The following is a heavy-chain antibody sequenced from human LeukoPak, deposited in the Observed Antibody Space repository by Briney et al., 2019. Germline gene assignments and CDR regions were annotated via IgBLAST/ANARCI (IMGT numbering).Heavy chain of an antibody. CDR1: GGSISSSSYY. CDR3: ARENGSGSYRVSV. V-gene: IGHV4-61*02. CDR2: IYTSGST. Sequence: SETLSLTCTVSGGSISSSSYYWRWIRQPAGKGLEWIGRIYTSGSTNYNPSLKSRVTMSVDTSKNQFSLKLSSVTAADTAVYYCARENGSGSYRVSVWGKGTTVTISS. D-gene: IGHD3-10*01. J-gene: IGHJ6*04.